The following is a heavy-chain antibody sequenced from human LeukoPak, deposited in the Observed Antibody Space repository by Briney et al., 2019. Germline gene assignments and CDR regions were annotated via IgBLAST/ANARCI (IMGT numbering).Heavy chain of an antibody. CDR2: IRSKAYGGTT. D-gene: IGHD2-15*01. CDR3: TRDHVVVVVGNYGMDV. CDR1: GFTFGDYA. V-gene: IGHV3-49*03. Sequence: GGSLRLSCTASGFTFGDYAMSWFRQAPGKGLEWVGFIRSKAYGGTTEYAASVKGRFTISRDDSKSIAYLQMNSLKTEDTAVYYCTRDHVVVVVGNYGMDVWGQGTTVTVSS. J-gene: IGHJ6*02.